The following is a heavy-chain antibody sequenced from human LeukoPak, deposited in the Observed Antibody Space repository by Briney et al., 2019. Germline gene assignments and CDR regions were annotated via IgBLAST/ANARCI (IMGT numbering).Heavy chain of an antibody. CDR1: GGTFSSYA. D-gene: IGHD3-3*01. CDR2: IIPIFGTA. Sequence: VKVSCKASGGTFSSYAISWVRQAPGQGLEWMGRIIPIFGTANYAQKFQGRVTITTDESTSTAYMELSSLRSEDTAVYYCARDSIFGVVINAFDIWGQGTMVTVSS. V-gene: IGHV1-69*13. J-gene: IGHJ3*02. CDR3: ARDSIFGVVINAFDI.